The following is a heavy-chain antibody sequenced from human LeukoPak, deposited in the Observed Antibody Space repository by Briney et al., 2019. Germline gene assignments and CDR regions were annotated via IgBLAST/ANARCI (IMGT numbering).Heavy chain of an antibody. J-gene: IGHJ4*02. CDR1: GGSISRYY. Sequence: SETLSLTCTVSGGSISRYYWTWIRQPPGKGLEWIGYIYYSGSTNYNPSLKSRVTISVDTSKNQFSLKLTSVTAADTAVYYCARGAADSFDYWGQGTLVTVS. D-gene: IGHD6-13*01. V-gene: IGHV4-59*01. CDR3: ARGAADSFDY. CDR2: IYYSGST.